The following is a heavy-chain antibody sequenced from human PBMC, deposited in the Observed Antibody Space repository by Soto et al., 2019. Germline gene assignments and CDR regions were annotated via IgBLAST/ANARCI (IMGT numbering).Heavy chain of an antibody. V-gene: IGHV3-9*01. D-gene: IGHD6-19*01. Sequence: EVQLVESGGGLVQPGRSLRLSCAASGFTLDDYAIHWVRQAPGKGLEWVSGISWNSGSIGYADSVKGRFTISRDTAKNSLYLQMHSLRAEDTALYYCAKGRVIAVAGPGMDLWGRGTMVTVSS. CDR2: ISWNSGSI. CDR3: AKGRVIAVAGPGMDL. J-gene: IGHJ2*01. CDR1: GFTLDDYA.